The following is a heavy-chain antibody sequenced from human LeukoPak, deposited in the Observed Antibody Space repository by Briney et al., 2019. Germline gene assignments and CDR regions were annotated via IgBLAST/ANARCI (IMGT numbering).Heavy chain of an antibody. D-gene: IGHD2-2*01. Sequence: GGSLRLSCAASGFTFSSYWMSWVRQAPGKGLEWVGRSTNKANSYTTEYAASVRGRFTISRDDSKNSLYLQMNSLKTEDTAVYYCASLGYCGSSSCYGYYYMDVWGKGTTVTVSS. V-gene: IGHV3-72*01. J-gene: IGHJ6*03. CDR3: ASLGYCGSSSCYGYYYMDV. CDR2: STNKANSYTT. CDR1: GFTFSSYW.